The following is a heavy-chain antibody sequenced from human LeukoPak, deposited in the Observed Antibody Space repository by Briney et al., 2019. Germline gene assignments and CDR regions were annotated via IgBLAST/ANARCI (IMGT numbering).Heavy chain of an antibody. CDR2: IYYSGST. V-gene: IGHV4-39*07. J-gene: IGHJ4*02. CDR3: ARGRGGLLQPTFDY. CDR1: GGSISSSSYY. D-gene: IGHD3-9*01. Sequence: PSETLSLTCTVSGGSISSSSYYWGWIRQPPGKGLEWIGSIYYSGSTYYNPSLKSRVTISVDTSKNQFSLKLSSVTAADTAVYYCARGRGGLLQPTFDYWGQGTLVTVSS.